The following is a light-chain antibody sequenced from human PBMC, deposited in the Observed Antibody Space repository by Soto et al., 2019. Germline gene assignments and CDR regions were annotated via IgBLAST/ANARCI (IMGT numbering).Light chain of an antibody. CDR2: GAS. CDR1: QSVSSSY. CDR3: QQYRSSPFGYT. Sequence: EIVLTQSPGTLSLSPGERATLSCRASQSVSSSYLARYQQNPGQAPRLLIYGASTRATGIPDRFSGSGSGTDFTLAISRLEPEDFAVYYRQQYRSSPFGYTFGQGTKLQIK. J-gene: IGKJ2*01. V-gene: IGKV3-20*01.